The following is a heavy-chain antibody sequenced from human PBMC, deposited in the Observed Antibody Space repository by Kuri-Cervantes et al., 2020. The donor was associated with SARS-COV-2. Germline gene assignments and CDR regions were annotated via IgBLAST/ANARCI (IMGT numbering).Heavy chain of an antibody. CDR1: GDPFTYRF. CDR3: ARSWPGAISREDGALDI. V-gene: IGHV1-45*02. Sequence: ASVKVSCKASGDPFTYRFLHWVRQAPGQAPEWMGWITPFNGNTKYAQKFQDRVTITRDRSMNTAYMELSSLRSEDTAMYYCARSWPGAISREDGALDIWGQGTMVTVSS. D-gene: IGHD4/OR15-4a*01. CDR2: ITPFNGNT. J-gene: IGHJ3*02.